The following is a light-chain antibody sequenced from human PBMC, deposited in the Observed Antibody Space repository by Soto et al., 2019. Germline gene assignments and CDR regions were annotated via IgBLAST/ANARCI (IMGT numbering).Light chain of an antibody. J-gene: IGKJ1*01. CDR3: QQYDGSSPWT. CDR2: GAS. Sequence: EIVLTQSPGTLSLSPGDRATLSCRASQSVSSSYLAWYQQKPGQAPRLLIYGASSRASGIPDRFSGSGSGTDFTLTISRLEPEDFAVYSSQQYDGSSPWTFGQGTKVDIK. CDR1: QSVSSSY. V-gene: IGKV3-20*01.